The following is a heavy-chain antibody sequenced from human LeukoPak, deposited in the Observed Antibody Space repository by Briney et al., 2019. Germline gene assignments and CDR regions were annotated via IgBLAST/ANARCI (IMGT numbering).Heavy chain of an antibody. Sequence: GGSLRLSCAASGVTFRSYGMHWVRQAPGKGLEWVALISSDGNDKLYGDSVRGRFTISRDDSKSTLYLQMNSLRAEDTAVYYCTTKVIRGNSGDDYDDWGQGTLVTVSS. CDR2: ISSDGNDK. V-gene: IGHV3-30*03. CDR1: GVTFRSYG. CDR3: TTKVIRGNSGDDYDD. J-gene: IGHJ4*02. D-gene: IGHD5-12*01.